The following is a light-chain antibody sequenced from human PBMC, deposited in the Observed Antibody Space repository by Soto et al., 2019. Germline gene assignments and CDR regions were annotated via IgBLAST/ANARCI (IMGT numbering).Light chain of an antibody. CDR2: GAS. CDR1: QSGSSSY. V-gene: IGKV3-20*01. J-gene: IGKJ5*01. Sequence: EMVLTQSPGTLDLSLGERATLSFRASQSGSSSYLAWYQQKPGQAPMLLIYGASTRPNASPDRFSGSGSGTDFKLPISRREPQDFAVYSCQQYGNSLITFGQGTRLEIK. CDR3: QQYGNSLIT.